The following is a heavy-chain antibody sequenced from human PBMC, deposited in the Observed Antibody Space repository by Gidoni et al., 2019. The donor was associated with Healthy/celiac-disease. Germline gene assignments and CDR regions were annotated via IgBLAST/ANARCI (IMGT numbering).Heavy chain of an antibody. CDR2: IIPILGIA. D-gene: IGHD3-22*01. CDR1: GGTFSSYA. Sequence: QVQLVQSGAEVKKPGSSVKVSCKASGGTFSSYAISWVRQAPGQGLEWMGRIIPILGIANYAQKFQGRVTITADKSTSTAYMELSSLRSEDTAVYYCARDPVRPYYDSSGYQAPYAFDIWGQGTMVTVSS. J-gene: IGHJ3*02. V-gene: IGHV1-69*04. CDR3: ARDPVRPYYDSSGYQAPYAFDI.